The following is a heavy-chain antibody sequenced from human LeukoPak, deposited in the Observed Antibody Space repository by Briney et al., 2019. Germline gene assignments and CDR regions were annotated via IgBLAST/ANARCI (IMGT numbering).Heavy chain of an antibody. CDR3: ARGDNYYDRREFDY. J-gene: IGHJ4*02. CDR2: INHSGST. Sequence: SETLSLTCAVYGGSFSGYYWSWIRQPPGKGLEWIGEINHSGSTNYNPSLKSRVTISVDTSKNQFSLKLSSVTAADTAVYYCARGDNYYDRREFDYWGQGTLVTVSS. D-gene: IGHD3-22*01. V-gene: IGHV4-34*01. CDR1: GGSFSGYY.